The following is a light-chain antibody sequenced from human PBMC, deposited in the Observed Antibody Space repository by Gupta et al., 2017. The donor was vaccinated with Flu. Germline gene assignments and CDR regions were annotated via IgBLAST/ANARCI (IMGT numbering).Light chain of an antibody. Sequence: QSARTQPASVSGSPGQSITISCTGTTNDIGVHNFVSWYQQHPGKAPKLIIYQVSDRPSGVSHRFSGSKSGNTASLTISGLQAEDEASYYCASCSPVTMWVLGVAARLSVL. J-gene: IGLJ3*02. CDR2: QVS. CDR3: ASCSPVTMWV. CDR1: TNDIGVHNF. V-gene: IGLV2-14*01.